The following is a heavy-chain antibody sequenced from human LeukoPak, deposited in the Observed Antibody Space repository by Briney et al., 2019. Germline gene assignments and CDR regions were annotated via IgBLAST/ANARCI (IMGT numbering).Heavy chain of an antibody. Sequence: SGGSLRLSCAASGFTFSSYGMHWVRQAPSKGLEWEAVISYDGSNKYYADSVKGRFTISRDNSKSTLYLQMNSLRAEDTAVYYCAKAQDGDYVDYWGQGTLVTVSS. CDR3: AKAQDGDYVDY. V-gene: IGHV3-30*18. D-gene: IGHD4-17*01. CDR1: GFTFSSYG. J-gene: IGHJ4*02. CDR2: ISYDGSNK.